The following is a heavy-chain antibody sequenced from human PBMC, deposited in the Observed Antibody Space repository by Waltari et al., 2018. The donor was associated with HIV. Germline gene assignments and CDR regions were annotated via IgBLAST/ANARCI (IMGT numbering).Heavy chain of an antibody. CDR1: GYTFISDY. V-gene: IGHV1-46*01. J-gene: IGHJ4*02. Sequence: QVQLVQSGAEVKKPGASVKVSCKASGYTFISDYMHWVRQAPGQGREWMGFEWVGLLNPSGDSTSYVQKFQGRLTMTRDTSTSTVDMELSSLRSEDTAVYYCARAPCSGGSCRLFDYWGQGTLVTVSS. D-gene: IGHD2-15*01. CDR3: ARAPCSGGSCRLFDY. CDR2: LNPSGDST.